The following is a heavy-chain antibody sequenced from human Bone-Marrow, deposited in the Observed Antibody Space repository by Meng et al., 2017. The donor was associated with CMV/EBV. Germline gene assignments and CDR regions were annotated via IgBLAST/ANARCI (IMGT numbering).Heavy chain of an antibody. CDR1: GFTFDDYT. Sequence: LSLTCAASGFTFDDYTMHWVRQAPGKGLEWVSLISWDGGSTYYADSVKGRFTISRDNSKNSLYLQMNSLRTEDTALYYCAKDILRGTTSGAFDYWGHGPLVTGSS. V-gene: IGHV3-43*01. J-gene: IGHJ4*01. CDR2: ISWDGGST. D-gene: IGHD1-7*01. CDR3: AKDILRGTTSGAFDY.